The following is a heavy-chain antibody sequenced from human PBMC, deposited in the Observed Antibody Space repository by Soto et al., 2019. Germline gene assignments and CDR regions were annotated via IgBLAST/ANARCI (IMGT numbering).Heavy chain of an antibody. CDR2: LLISHGRP. D-gene: IGHD2-8*01. CDR3: AREPEDGVPGDY. V-gene: IGHV1-3*04. J-gene: IGHJ4*02. Sequence: QVHLVQSGAEVKEPGASVRISCEAYGYAFTSHTIHWPRQAPGQGPERMGWLLISHGRPRYAPQLPGRISFGRDTSATTAYMELTSLTFEDTAVYYCAREPEDGVPGDYWGQGTLVVVSS. CDR1: GYAFTSHT.